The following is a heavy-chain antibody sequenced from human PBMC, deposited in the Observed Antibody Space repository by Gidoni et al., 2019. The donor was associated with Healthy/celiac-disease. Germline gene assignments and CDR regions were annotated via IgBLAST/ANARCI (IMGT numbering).Heavy chain of an antibody. CDR3: ARDEDSSGYVDY. CDR2: TNHSGST. Sequence: QVQLQQWGAGLLKPSETLSLTCAVYGGSFSGYYWSWIRQPPGKGLEWIGETNHSGSTNYNPSLKSRVTISVDTSKNQFSLKLSSVTAADTAVYYCARDEDSSGYVDYWGQGTLVTVSS. D-gene: IGHD3-22*01. V-gene: IGHV4-34*01. CDR1: GGSFSGYY. J-gene: IGHJ4*02.